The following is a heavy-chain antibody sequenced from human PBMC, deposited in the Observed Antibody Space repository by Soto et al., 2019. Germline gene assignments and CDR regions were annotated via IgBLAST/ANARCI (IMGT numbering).Heavy chain of an antibody. J-gene: IGHJ4*02. D-gene: IGHD3-16*02. CDR1: GFTFSSYG. CDR3: ARGITFGGVIVTYYFDY. Sequence: GGSLRLSCAASGFTFSSYGMHWVRQAPGKGLEWVAVIWYDGSNKYYADSVKGRFTISRDNSKNTLYLQMNSLRAEDTAVYYCARGITFGGVIVTYYFDYWGQGTLVTVSS. V-gene: IGHV3-33*01. CDR2: IWYDGSNK.